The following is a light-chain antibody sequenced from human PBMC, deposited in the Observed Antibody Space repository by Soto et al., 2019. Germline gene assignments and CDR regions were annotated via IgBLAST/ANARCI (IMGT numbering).Light chain of an antibody. Sequence: EIGLTQSPGTLSVSPGERPTLSCRAGQPVTSNYLVWYQHKPGQAPRLLISNASRRATGIPDRFSGSGSGTDFTLTISRLEPEDLAVYYCQQYGSSPVTFGPGTKVEIK. CDR2: NAS. V-gene: IGKV3-20*01. CDR3: QQYGSSPVT. CDR1: QPVTSNY. J-gene: IGKJ3*01.